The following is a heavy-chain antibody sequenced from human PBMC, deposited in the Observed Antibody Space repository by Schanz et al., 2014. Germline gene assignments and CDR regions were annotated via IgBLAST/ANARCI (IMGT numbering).Heavy chain of an antibody. CDR1: GFTISSYS. V-gene: IGHV3-7*04. CDR2: IKQDGSEK. CDR3: ARDNYYGSGSCAY. Sequence: EVHLVESGGGLVKRGGSLRLSCAASGFTISSYSMNWVRQAPGKGLEWVANIKQDGSEKYYVDAVKGRFTISRDNAKNSMYLHMKSLRGEDTAVYYCARDNYYGSGSCAYWGQGTLVTVSS. J-gene: IGHJ4*02. D-gene: IGHD3-10*01.